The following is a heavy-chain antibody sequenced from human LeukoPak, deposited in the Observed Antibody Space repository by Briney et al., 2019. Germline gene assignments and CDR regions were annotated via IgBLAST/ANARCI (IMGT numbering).Heavy chain of an antibody. CDR3: AREGGITSYYYYMDV. CDR1: GFTFSSYS. CDR2: ISSSSSYI. D-gene: IGHD3-16*01. V-gene: IGHV3-21*01. J-gene: IGHJ6*03. Sequence: GGSLRLSCAASGFTFSSYSMNWVRQAPGKGLERVSSISSSSSYIYYADSVKGRFTISRDNAKNSLYLQMNSLRAEDTAVYYCAREGGITSYYYYMDVWGKGTTVTISS.